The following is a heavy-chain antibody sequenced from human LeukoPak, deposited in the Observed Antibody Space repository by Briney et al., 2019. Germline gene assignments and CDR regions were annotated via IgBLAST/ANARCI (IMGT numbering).Heavy chain of an antibody. J-gene: IGHJ6*03. CDR3: ARVPAYAAGTPYYYMDV. Sequence: ASVKVSCKTSGYSFTTFGMTWVRQAPGQGLEWMGWISAYNGNTNYAQKLQGRVTMTTDTSTSTAYMELRSLRSDDTAVYYCARVPAYAAGTPYYYMDVWGKGTTVTISS. CDR1: GYSFTTFG. V-gene: IGHV1-18*01. D-gene: IGHD6-13*01. CDR2: ISAYNGNT.